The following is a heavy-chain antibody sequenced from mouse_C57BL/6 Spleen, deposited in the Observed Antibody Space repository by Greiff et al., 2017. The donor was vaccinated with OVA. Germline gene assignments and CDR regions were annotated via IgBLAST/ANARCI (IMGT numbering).Heavy chain of an antibody. V-gene: IGHV1-82*01. CDR2: IYPGDGDT. CDR1: GYAFSSSG. D-gene: IGHD2-5*01. CDR3: ARSLYSIYAMDY. J-gene: IGHJ4*01. Sequence: QVQLQQSGPELVKPGASVKISCKASGYAFSSSGMNWVKQRPGKGLEWIGRIYPGDGDTNYNGKFKGKATLTADKSSSTAYMQLSSLTSADSAVYFCARSLYSIYAMDYWGQGTSVTVSS.